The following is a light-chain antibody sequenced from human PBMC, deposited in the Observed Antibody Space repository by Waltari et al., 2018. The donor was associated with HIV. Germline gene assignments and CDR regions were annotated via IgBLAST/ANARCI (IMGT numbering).Light chain of an antibody. CDR3: QQIKTLPLT. V-gene: IGKV1-39*01. CDR1: QSISNY. Sequence: DIQMTQSPSSLSASVGDRVTITCRASQSISNYLNWYQHRPGEAPKLLIYVASTLQSGVPSRFSGSGFGTEFTLTISSLQPEDFATYYCQQIKTLPLTFGGGTKLDFK. CDR2: VAS. J-gene: IGKJ4*01.